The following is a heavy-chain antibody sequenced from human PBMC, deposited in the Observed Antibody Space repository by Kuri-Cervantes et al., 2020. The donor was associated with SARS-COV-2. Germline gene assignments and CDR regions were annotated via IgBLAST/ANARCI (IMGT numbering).Heavy chain of an antibody. CDR1: GGSISSYY. J-gene: IGHJ6*03. V-gene: IGHV4-4*07. D-gene: IGHD6-13*01. CDR3: AREGSIYSSSSWEGDYYYYYMDV. Sequence: GSLRLSCTVSGGSISSYYWSWIRQPAGKGLEWIGRIYTSGSTNYNPSLKSRVTISVDTSKNQFSLKLSSVTAADTAVYYCAREGSIYSSSSWEGDYYYYYMDVWGKGTTVTVSS. CDR2: IYTSGST.